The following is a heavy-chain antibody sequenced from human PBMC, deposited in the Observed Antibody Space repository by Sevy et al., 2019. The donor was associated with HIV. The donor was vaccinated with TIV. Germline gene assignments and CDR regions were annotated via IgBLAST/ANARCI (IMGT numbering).Heavy chain of an antibody. V-gene: IGHV3-23*01. D-gene: IGHD2-15*01. CDR1: GFSFSTYS. J-gene: IGHJ6*02. CDR3: AKGYCSGGTCPRDYYYYGMDV. Sequence: GGSLRLSCSASGFSFSTYSMHWVRQAPGKGLEWVSSIGGSGRYTYYADSVEGRFTISRDNSKNMLYLQMNSLRVADTAVYYCAKGYCSGGTCPRDYYYYGMDVWGQGTTVTVSS. CDR2: IGGSGRYT.